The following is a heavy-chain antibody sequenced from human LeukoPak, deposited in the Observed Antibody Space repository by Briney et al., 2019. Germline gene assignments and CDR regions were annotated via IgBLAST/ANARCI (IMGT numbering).Heavy chain of an antibody. CDR2: INPNSGGT. J-gene: IGHJ4*02. Sequence: ASVKVSCKASGYTFTGDYMHWVRQAPGQGLEWMGWINPNSGGTNYAQKFQGRVTMTRDTSISTAYMELSRLKSDDTAVHYCARPLTEWELTDYWGQGTLVTVSS. V-gene: IGHV1-2*02. D-gene: IGHD1-26*01. CDR3: ARPLTEWELTDY. CDR1: GYTFTGDY.